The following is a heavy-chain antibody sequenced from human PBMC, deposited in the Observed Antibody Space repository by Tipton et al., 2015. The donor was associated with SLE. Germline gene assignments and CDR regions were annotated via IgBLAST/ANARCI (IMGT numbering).Heavy chain of an antibody. V-gene: IGHV3-11*01. CDR3: ARDLQPYCGGDCYVYYYYYYMDV. CDR2: ISSSGSTI. Sequence: SLRLSCAASGFTFSDYYMSWIRQAPGKGLEWVSYISSSGSTIYYADSVKGRFTISRDNAKNSLYLQMNSLRAEDTAVYYCARDLQPYCGGDCYVYYYYYYMDVWGKGTTVTVSS. D-gene: IGHD2-21*01. J-gene: IGHJ6*03. CDR1: GFTFSDYY.